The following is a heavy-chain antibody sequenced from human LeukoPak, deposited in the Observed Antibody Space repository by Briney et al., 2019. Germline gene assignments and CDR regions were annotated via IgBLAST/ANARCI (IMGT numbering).Heavy chain of an antibody. CDR3: ASRGDVSAGFDY. CDR1: GGTFSSYA. Sequence: SVKVSCKASGGTFSSYAISWVRQAPGQGLEWMGGITPIFGTANYAQKFQGRVTITADESTSTAYMELSSLRSEDTAVYHCASRGDVSAGFDYWGQGTLVTVSS. D-gene: IGHD7-27*01. J-gene: IGHJ4*02. CDR2: ITPIFGTA. V-gene: IGHV1-69*13.